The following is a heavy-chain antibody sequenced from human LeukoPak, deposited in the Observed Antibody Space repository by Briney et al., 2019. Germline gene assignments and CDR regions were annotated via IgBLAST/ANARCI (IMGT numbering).Heavy chain of an antibody. V-gene: IGHV1-69*05. CDR2: IIPIFGTA. CDR1: GGTFSSYA. CDR3: ARGALRFLEWSPADI. D-gene: IGHD3-3*01. J-gene: IGHJ3*02. Sequence: ASAKVSCKASGGTFSSYAISWVRQAPGQGLEWMGGIIPIFGTANYAQKFQGRVTITTDESTSTAYMELSSLRSEDTAVYYCARGALRFLEWSPADIWGQGTMVTVSS.